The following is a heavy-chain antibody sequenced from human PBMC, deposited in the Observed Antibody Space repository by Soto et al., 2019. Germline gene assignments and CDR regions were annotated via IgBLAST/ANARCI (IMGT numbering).Heavy chain of an antibody. V-gene: IGHV1-2*02. CDR3: AKSSFAVGTMVRGVITDYYYYGMDV. D-gene: IGHD3-10*01. CDR2: INPNSGGT. J-gene: IGHJ6*02. Sequence: ASVKVSCKASGYTFTGYYMHWVRQAPGQGLEWMGWINPNSGGTNYAQKFQGRVTMTRDTSISTAYMELSRLRSDDTAVYYCAKSSFAVGTMVRGVITDYYYYGMDVWGQGTTVTVSS. CDR1: GYTFTGYY.